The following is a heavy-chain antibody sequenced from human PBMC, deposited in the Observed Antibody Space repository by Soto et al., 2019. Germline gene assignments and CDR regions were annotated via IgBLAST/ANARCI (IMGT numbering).Heavy chain of an antibody. J-gene: IGHJ4*02. D-gene: IGHD3-22*01. CDR3: ARGAEGYYDSSGYYGRADFDY. CDR2: INPSGGST. CDR1: GYTFTSYY. Sequence: QVQLVQSGAEVKKPGASVKVSCKASGYTFTSYYMHWVRQAPGQGLEWMGIINPSGGSTSYAQKFQGRVTMTRDTSTSTVYMELSSLRSEDTAVYYCARGAEGYYDSSGYYGRADFDYWGQGTLVTVSS. V-gene: IGHV1-46*01.